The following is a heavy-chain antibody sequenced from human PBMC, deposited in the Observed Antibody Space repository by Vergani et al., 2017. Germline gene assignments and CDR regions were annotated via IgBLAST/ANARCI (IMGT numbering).Heavy chain of an antibody. D-gene: IGHD1-26*01. Sequence: QVQLQESGPGLVKPSETLSLTCTVSGGSISSYYWSWIRQPPGKGLEWIGYIYYSGSTNYNPSLKSRVTISVDTSKNQFSLKLSSVTAADTAVYYCARQPGIVGATDAFDIWGQGTMVTVSS. CDR1: GGSISSYY. V-gene: IGHV4-59*08. CDR3: ARQPGIVGATDAFDI. J-gene: IGHJ3*02. CDR2: IYYSGST.